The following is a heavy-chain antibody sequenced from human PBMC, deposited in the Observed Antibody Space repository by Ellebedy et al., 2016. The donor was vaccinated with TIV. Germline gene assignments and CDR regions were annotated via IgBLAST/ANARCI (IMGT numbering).Heavy chain of an antibody. CDR1: GGSISRYY. CDR3: ARDLKVWFGELRYYYYGMDV. V-gene: IGHV4-4*07. Sequence: MPSETLSLTCTVSGGSISRYYWSWIRQPAGKGLEWIGRIYTRGRTNYNPSLKRRVTMSVDTTKNQFSLKVRSVTAADTAVYYCARDLKVWFGELRYYYYGMDVWGQGTTVTVSS. CDR2: IYTRGRT. D-gene: IGHD3-10*01. J-gene: IGHJ6*02.